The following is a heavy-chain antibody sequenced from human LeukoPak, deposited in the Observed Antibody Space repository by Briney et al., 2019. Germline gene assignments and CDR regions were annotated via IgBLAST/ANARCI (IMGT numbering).Heavy chain of an antibody. J-gene: IGHJ5*02. D-gene: IGHD3-3*01. CDR1: GFTFSSYA. CDR2: ISYDGSNK. V-gene: IGHV3-30-3*01. CDR3: AREGGYYDFWSGYNTANWFDP. Sequence: PGRSLRLSCAASGFTFSSYAMHWVRQAPGEGLEWVAVISYDGSNKYYADSVKGRFTISRDNSKNTLYLQMNSLRAEDTAVYYCAREGGYYDFWSGYNTANWFDPWGQGTLVTVSS.